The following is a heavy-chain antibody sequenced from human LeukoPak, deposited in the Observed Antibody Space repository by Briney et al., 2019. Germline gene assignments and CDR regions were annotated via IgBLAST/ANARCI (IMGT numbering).Heavy chain of an antibody. V-gene: IGHV3-7*01. D-gene: IGHD6-19*01. CDR2: IKEDGSEK. J-gene: IGHJ4*02. Sequence: PGGSLRLSCAASGFTFSNYWMSWVRQPPGKWLEWVANIKEDGSEKDYVDSVKGRFTISRDNAKNSLYLQMNSLRAEDTAVYYCARDGYSSGWYAFDYWGQGTLVTVPS. CDR3: ARDGYSSGWYAFDY. CDR1: GFTFSNYW.